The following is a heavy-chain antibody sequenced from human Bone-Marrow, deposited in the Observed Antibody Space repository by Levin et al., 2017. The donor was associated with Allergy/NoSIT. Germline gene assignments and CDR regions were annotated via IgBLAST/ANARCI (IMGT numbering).Heavy chain of an antibody. CDR2: SKIDGSST. Sequence: PGGSLRLSCAASGVTFSNYDMHWVRQAQGKGLVWVSRSKIDGSSTNYADSVKGRFTISRDNAKNTVYMQMNSLIADDTAVYYCARDGGSVASQDWYFDLWGRGTLVTVSS. CDR1: GVTFSNYD. V-gene: IGHV3-74*01. D-gene: IGHD3-16*01. J-gene: IGHJ2*01. CDR3: ARDGGSVASQDWYFDL.